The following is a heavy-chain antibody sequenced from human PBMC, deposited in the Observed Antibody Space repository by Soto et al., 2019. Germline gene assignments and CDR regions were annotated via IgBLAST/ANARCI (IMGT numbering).Heavy chain of an antibody. J-gene: IGHJ1*01. CDR3: ARTYCSGGSCYSRYFQH. CDR2: MNPNSGNT. CDR1: GYTFTSYD. Sequence: ASVKVSCKASGYTFTSYDINWVRQATGQGLEWMGWMNPNSGNTGYAQKFQGRVTMTRNTSISTAYMELSSLRSEDTAVYYCARTYCSGGSCYSRYFQHWGQGTLVTVSS. D-gene: IGHD2-15*01. V-gene: IGHV1-8*01.